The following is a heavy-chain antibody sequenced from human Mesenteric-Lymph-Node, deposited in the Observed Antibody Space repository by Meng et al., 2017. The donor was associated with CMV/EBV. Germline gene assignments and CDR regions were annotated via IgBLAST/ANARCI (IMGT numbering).Heavy chain of an antibody. Sequence: LSRGSSYWSWIRQPPGKGLEWIGCVYYSGSTNYNPSLKSRVTISVDTSKNQFSLTLRSVTAADTAMYYCARVEYYGSGSYYLGVDYWGQGTLVTVSS. V-gene: IGHV4-61*01. CDR1: LSRGSSY. CDR3: ARVEYYGSGSYYLGVDY. J-gene: IGHJ4*02. CDR2: VYYSGST. D-gene: IGHD3-10*01.